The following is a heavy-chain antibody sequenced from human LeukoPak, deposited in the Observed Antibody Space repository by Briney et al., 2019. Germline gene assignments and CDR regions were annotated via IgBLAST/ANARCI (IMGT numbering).Heavy chain of an antibody. V-gene: IGHV1-69*13. CDR3: ARGMVRGVGKTDYYYYYGMDV. CDR2: IIPIFGTA. D-gene: IGHD3-10*01. CDR1: GGTFSSYA. J-gene: IGHJ6*02. Sequence: ASVEVSCKASGGTFSSYAISWVRQAPGQGLEWMGGIIPIFGTANYAQKFQGRVTITADESTSTAYMELSSLRSEDTAVYYCARGMVRGVGKTDYYYYYGMDVWGQGTTVTVSS.